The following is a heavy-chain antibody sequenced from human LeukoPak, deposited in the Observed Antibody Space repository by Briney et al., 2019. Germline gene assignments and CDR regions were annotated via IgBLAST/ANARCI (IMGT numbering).Heavy chain of an antibody. Sequence: GGSLRLSCAASGFTFSDYYMSWIRQAPGKGLEWVSYISSSSSYTNYADSVKGRFSISRDNAKNSLYLRMNSLRAEDTAVYYCARAPGREDAFDIWGQGTMVTVSS. V-gene: IGHV3-11*06. CDR1: GFTFSDYY. CDR3: ARAPGREDAFDI. J-gene: IGHJ3*02. CDR2: ISSSSSYT.